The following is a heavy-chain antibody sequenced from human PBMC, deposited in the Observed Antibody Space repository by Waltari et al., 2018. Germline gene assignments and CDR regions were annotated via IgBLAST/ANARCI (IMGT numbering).Heavy chain of an antibody. CDR1: GYTFTSYD. J-gene: IGHJ6*02. Sequence: QVQLVQSGAEVKKPGASVKVSCKASGYTFTSYDINWVRQDTGQGPEWMGWANPNSGNQGIAQKCQGRVTMPRNTAISTAYMELSNRRSEDTAVYYCARGHLSDRSGPYYYGMDVWGQGTTVTVSS. CDR3: ARGHLSDRSGPYYYGMDV. CDR2: ANPNSGNQ. V-gene: IGHV1-8*01.